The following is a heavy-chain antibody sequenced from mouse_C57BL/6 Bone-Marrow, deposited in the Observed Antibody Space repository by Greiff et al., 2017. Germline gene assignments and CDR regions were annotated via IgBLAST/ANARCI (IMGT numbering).Heavy chain of an antibody. CDR2: IYPRSGNT. J-gene: IGHJ1*03. V-gene: IGHV1-81*01. CDR3: ARRYYGSSYWYFDV. Sequence: VKLQESGAELARPGASVKLSCKASGYTFTSYGISWVKQRTGQGLEWIGEIYPRSGNTYYNEKFKGKATLTADKSSSTAYMELRSLTSEDSAVYFCARRYYGSSYWYFDVWGTGTTVTVSS. CDR1: GYTFTSYG. D-gene: IGHD1-1*01.